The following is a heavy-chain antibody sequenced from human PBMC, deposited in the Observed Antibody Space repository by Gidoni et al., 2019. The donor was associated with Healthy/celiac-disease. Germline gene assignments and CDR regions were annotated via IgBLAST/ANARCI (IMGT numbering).Heavy chain of an antibody. CDR2: IYYRGST. CDR3: ARTRAYSGSYIDFDY. J-gene: IGHJ4*02. Sequence: QVQLQESGPGLVRPSQTLSLSCTVPGYSISSGDYYWSWIRQHPGKGLEWIGYIYYRGSTKYNASLRSRVTLSVDTSKNQFSLKLSSVSAADTAVYYCARTRAYSGSYIDFDYWGQGTLVTVSS. CDR1: GYSISSGDYY. V-gene: IGHV4-31*03. D-gene: IGHD1-26*01.